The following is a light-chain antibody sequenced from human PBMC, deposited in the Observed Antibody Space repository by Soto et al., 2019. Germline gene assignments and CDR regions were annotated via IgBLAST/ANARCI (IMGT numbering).Light chain of an antibody. CDR3: SSYTSSSTPYV. CDR1: SSDVGGYNY. V-gene: IGLV2-14*01. J-gene: IGLJ1*01. CDR2: DVT. Sequence: QSALTQPASVSGSPGQSITISCTGTSSDVGGYNYVSSYQQHPVKAPKLMIYDVTNRPSGVSDRFSGSKSGNTASLTISGLQAEDEADYYCSSYTSSSTPYVFGTGTKLTVL.